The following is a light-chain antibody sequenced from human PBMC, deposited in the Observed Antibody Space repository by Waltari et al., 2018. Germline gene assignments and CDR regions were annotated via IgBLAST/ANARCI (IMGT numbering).Light chain of an antibody. J-gene: IGLJ7*01. Sequence: QSVLPQPPSVSAAPGQRVTIPCSGGSSNIGHNYVTWYRQFPGTAPKLLIYENTERPSGIPGRFAGSKSGTSATLDITGLQAGDEADYYCGTWDSSLSGAVFGGGTHLTVL. CDR1: SSNIGHNY. V-gene: IGLV1-51*02. CDR2: ENT. CDR3: GTWDSSLSGAV.